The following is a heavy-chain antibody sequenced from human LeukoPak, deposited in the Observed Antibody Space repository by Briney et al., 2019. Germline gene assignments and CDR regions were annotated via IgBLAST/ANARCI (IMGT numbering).Heavy chain of an antibody. Sequence: SVKVSCKASGYTFTNYFMHWVRQAPGQGLEWMGVINPSGGGTTYAQRFQGRVTMTTDTSTSTAYMELRSLRSDDTAVYYCARTRAYCGGDCYSFYDAFDIWGQGTMVTVSS. CDR1: GYTFTNYF. D-gene: IGHD2-21*02. V-gene: IGHV1-46*01. CDR3: ARTRAYCGGDCYSFYDAFDI. J-gene: IGHJ3*02. CDR2: INPSGGGT.